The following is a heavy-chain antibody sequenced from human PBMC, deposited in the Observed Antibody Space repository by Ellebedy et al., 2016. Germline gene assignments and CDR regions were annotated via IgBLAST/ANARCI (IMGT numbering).Heavy chain of an antibody. V-gene: IGHV4-59*02. CDR1: GVSVSSAY. D-gene: IGHD6-19*01. CDR3: AKWHGGWYAFTV. CDR2: VFHTGTT. J-gene: IGHJ3*01. Sequence: SETLSLTCSVSGVSVSSAYWNWIRRPPGKGLEWIGFVFHTGTTFFNPSLKSRVTMSVDTSKSQFSLRLTSVTAADTAVYYCAKWHGGWYAFTVWGQGTMVTVSS.